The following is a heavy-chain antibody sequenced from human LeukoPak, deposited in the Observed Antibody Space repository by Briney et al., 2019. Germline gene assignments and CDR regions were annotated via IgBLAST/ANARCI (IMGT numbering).Heavy chain of an antibody. D-gene: IGHD7-27*01. J-gene: IGHJ4*02. CDR3: TTGEMDH. Sequence: GSLRLSCAGSGVAFSPHWMIWVRQAPGKGLEWVAIINQDGTQKYYVDSVEGRFTISRDNARNSVYLQMTSLGAEDMAVYYCTTGEMDHWGQGTQVTVSS. CDR2: INQDGTQK. V-gene: IGHV3-7*01. CDR1: GVAFSPHW.